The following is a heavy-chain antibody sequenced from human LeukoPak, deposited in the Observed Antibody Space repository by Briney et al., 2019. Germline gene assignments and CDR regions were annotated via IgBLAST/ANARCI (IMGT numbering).Heavy chain of an antibody. CDR2: MHEYGSQI. CDR3: ARPRGCGSARCNNFDY. V-gene: IGHV3-7*01. CDR1: GFTFSSYG. Sequence: SGGSLRLSCAASGFTFSSYGMSWVRQAPGKGLEWVAIMHEYGSQIFYVDSVKGRFIISRDNARNSLYLQMNNLRAEDTAVYYCARPRGCGSARCNNFDYWGQGTLVTVSS. J-gene: IGHJ4*02. D-gene: IGHD2-21*01.